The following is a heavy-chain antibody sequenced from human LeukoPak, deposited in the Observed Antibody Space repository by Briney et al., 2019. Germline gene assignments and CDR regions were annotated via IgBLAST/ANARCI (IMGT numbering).Heavy chain of an antibody. CDR3: AKGYYDSSGYYFDD. J-gene: IGHJ4*02. D-gene: IGHD3-22*01. V-gene: IGHV3-23*01. CDR1: GVTLRNYA. CDR2: ISGDGEST. Sequence: GGSLRLSCAASGVTLRNYAMTWIRQAPGKGLQWVSVISGDGESTYYADSARGRFTISRDNSKNTLYLQMNSLRAEDTAVYYCAKGYYDSSGYYFDDWGQGTLVTVSS.